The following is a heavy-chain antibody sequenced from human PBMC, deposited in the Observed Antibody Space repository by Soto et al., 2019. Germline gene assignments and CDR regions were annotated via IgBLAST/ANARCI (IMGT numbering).Heavy chain of an antibody. D-gene: IGHD6-19*01. CDR2: ISRDGGYT. V-gene: IGHV3-30*18. J-gene: IGHJ4*02. CDR3: AKEHNSGWPTLDH. Sequence: QVQVVESGGGVVQPGRSLRLSCVASGFTFSDYSMHWVRQAPGKGLEWVAVISRDGGYTSYTDSVKGRFTISRDNSRNTQYLQMDSLRVEATAVYYCAKEHNSGWPTLDHWGQGTLVIVSS. CDR1: GFTFSDYS.